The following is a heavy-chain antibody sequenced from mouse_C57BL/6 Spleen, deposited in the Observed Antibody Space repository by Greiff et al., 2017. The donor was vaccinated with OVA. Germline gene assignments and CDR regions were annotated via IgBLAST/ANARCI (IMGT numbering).Heavy chain of an antibody. CDR3: ALGGLRGGYAMDY. D-gene: IGHD2-4*01. J-gene: IGHJ4*01. CDR2: IHPNSGST. V-gene: IGHV1-64*01. CDR1: GYTFTSYW. Sequence: QVQLQQPGAELVKPGASVKLSCKASGYTFTSYWMHWVKQRPGQGLEWIGMIHPNSGSTNYNEKFKSKATLTVDKSSSTAYMQLSSLTSEDSAVYCGALGGLRGGYAMDYWGQGTSVTVSS.